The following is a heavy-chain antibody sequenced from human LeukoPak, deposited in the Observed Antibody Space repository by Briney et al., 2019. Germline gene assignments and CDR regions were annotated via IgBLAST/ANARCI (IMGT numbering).Heavy chain of an antibody. CDR2: SDLEDGET. D-gene: IGHD3-22*01. V-gene: IGHV1-24*01. CDR1: GYSLSELA. J-gene: IGHJ3*01. CDR3: ATAYNSSFLDPYHAFDL. Sequence: ASVKVSCKASGYSLSELAVHWVRQAPGKGLQWMGGSDLEDGETIYAQNFQGRVTMTEDTSTDTAHMELSSLTSEDTALYFCATAYNSSFLDPYHAFDLWGQGTMVTVSS.